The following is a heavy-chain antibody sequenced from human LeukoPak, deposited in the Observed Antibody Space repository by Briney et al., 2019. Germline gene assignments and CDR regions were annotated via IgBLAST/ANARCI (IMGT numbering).Heavy chain of an antibody. CDR3: ARDPYYDILTVLGSFDY. D-gene: IGHD3-9*01. CDR1: GYTFTSYG. CDR2: ISAYSGNT. Sequence: ASVKLSCEASGYTFTSYGISWVRQAPGQGLEWMGWISAYSGNTNYAQKLQGRLTMTRDTSTNTAYMELRSLRSDDTAVYYCARDPYYDILTVLGSFDYWGQGTLVTVSS. J-gene: IGHJ4*02. V-gene: IGHV1-18*04.